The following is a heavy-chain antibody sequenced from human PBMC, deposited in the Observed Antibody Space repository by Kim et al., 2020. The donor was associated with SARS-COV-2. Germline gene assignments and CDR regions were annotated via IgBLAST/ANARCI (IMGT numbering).Heavy chain of an antibody. D-gene: IGHD3-22*01. V-gene: IGHV4-39*07. CDR2: IYYSGST. J-gene: IGHJ3*02. CDR3: ARGMIVVVDYVAFDI. Sequence: SETLSLTCIVSGGSISSSSYYWGWIRQPPGKGLEWIGSIYYSGSTYYNPSLKSRVTISVDTSKNQFSLKLSSVTAADTAVYYCARGMIVVVDYVAFDIWGQEAMVTVSS. CDR1: GGSISSSSYY.